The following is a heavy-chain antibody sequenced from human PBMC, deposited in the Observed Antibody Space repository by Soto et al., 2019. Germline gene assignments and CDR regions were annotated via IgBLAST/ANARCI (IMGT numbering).Heavy chain of an antibody. CDR1: GTSISSPTNY. D-gene: IGHD2-2*01. J-gene: IGHJ4*02. V-gene: IGHV4-39*01. CDR2: IYYTGAT. CDR3: ASFNDRSEPAAILY. Sequence: TSETLSLTCIVSGTSISSPTNYWGWIRQPPGEGLEWITSIYYTGATYYKSSLKNRVTISVDTSKNQLSLKLSSVTAADRAVYYCASFNDRSEPAAILYWGQGTLVTVSS.